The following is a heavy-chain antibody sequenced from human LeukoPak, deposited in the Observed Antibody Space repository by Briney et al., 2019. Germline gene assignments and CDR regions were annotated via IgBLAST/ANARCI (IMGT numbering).Heavy chain of an antibody. J-gene: IGHJ6*02. CDR2: IYYSGST. Sequence: SQTLSLTCTVSGGSISSGGYYWSWIRQHPGKGLECIGYIYYSGSTYYYPSLKSRVTISVDTSKNQFSLKLSSVTAADTAVYYCARDIRAAAAPDYGMDVWGQGTTVTVSS. V-gene: IGHV4-31*03. CDR3: ARDIRAAAAPDYGMDV. D-gene: IGHD6-13*01. CDR1: GGSISSGGYY.